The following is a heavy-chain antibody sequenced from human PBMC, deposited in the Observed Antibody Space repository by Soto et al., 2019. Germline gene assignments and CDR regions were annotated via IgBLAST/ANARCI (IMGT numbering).Heavy chain of an antibody. D-gene: IGHD5-12*01. V-gene: IGHV6-1*01. CDR2: TYYRSKWYN. CDR3: ARARGYSGYDYDYYYYGMDV. J-gene: IGHJ6*02. CDR1: GDSFSSNSAA. Sequence: SQTLSLTCAISGDSFSSNSAAWNWIRQSPSRGLEWLGRTYYRSKWYNDYAVSVKSRITINPDTSKNQFSLQLNSVNPEDTAVYYCARARGYSGYDYDYYYYGMDVWGQGTTVTVSS.